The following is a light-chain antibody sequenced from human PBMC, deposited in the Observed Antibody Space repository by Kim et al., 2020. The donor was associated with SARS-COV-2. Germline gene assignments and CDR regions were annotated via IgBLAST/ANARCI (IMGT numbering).Light chain of an antibody. V-gene: IGKV3-20*01. J-gene: IGKJ1*01. CDR3: QQYSSSPAT. Sequence: SPGDSAPLACGASQSGARNFLAWEQQTPGQAPRHLIYGASSRATGIPDRFSGSGSGTDFTLTITRLEPEDFAVYYCQQYSSSPATFGQGTKVDIK. CDR2: GAS. CDR1: QSGARNF.